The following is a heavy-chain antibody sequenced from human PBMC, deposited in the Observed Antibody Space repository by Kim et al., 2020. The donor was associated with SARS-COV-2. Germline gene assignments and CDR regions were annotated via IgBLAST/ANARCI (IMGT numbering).Heavy chain of an antibody. Sequence: ASVKVSCKASGYTFTSYGISWVRQAPGQGLEWMGWISAYNGNTNYAQKLQGRVTMTTDTSTSTAYMELRSLRSDDTAVYYCARAAVTTVRWQLVDNWFDPWGQGTLVTVSS. J-gene: IGHJ5*02. CDR1: GYTFTSYG. V-gene: IGHV1-18*01. D-gene: IGHD6-13*01. CDR3: ARAAVTTVRWQLVDNWFDP. CDR2: ISAYNGNT.